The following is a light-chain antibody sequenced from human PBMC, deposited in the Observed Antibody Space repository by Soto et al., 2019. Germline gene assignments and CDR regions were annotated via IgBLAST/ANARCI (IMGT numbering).Light chain of an antibody. V-gene: IGLV2-14*01. CDR3: SSYNSRRAYV. CDR2: EVS. Sequence: QSALTQPASVSGSPGQSITISCTGTSSDVGGYNYVSWYQQQSGKAPKLMIHEVSNRPSGVSNRFSGSKSGNTASLTISGLQDDEEADYYRSSYNSRRAYVFGIGTKVTV. J-gene: IGLJ1*01. CDR1: SSDVGGYNY.